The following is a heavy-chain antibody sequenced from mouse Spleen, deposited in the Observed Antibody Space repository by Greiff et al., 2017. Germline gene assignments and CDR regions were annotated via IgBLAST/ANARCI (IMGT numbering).Heavy chain of an antibody. D-gene: IGHD2-13*01. V-gene: IGHV5-9*04. J-gene: IGHJ2*01. CDR2: ISSGGGNT. CDR1: GFTFSSYT. Sequence: EVQVVESGGGLVKPGGSLKLSCAASGFTFSSYTMSWVRQTPAKRLEWVATISSGGGNTYYPDSVKGRFTISRDNARNTLYLQMSSLRSEDTAMYYCARGDYGYYFDYWGQGTTLTVSS. CDR3: ARGDYGYYFDY.